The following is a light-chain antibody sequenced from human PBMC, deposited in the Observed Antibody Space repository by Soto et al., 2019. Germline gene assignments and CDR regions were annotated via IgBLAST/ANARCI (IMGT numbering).Light chain of an antibody. CDR3: MQSLHTWT. J-gene: IGKJ1*01. CDR1: QSLLHSDGYNC. CDR2: LGS. V-gene: IGKV2-28*01. Sequence: DIVLTQSPLSLPVTPGEPASISCRSSQSLLHSDGYNCLDWYLQKPGQSPQLLIYLGSNRASGVADRFSGSGSGIDFTMKISRVEAEDVGVYYCMQSLHTWTFGQGTKVEI.